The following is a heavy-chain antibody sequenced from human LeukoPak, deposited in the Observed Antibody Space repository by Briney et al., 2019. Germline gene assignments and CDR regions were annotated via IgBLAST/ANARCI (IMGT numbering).Heavy chain of an antibody. CDR2: ISSSSSYI. CDR1: GFTFSSYS. Sequence: GGSLRLSCAPSGFTFSSYSMNWVRQAPGKGLEWVSSISSSSSYIYYADSVKGRFTISRDNAKNSLYLQMNSLRAEDTAVYYCARDKDILTGSFDYWGQGTLVTVSS. V-gene: IGHV3-21*01. J-gene: IGHJ4*02. D-gene: IGHD3-9*01. CDR3: ARDKDILTGSFDY.